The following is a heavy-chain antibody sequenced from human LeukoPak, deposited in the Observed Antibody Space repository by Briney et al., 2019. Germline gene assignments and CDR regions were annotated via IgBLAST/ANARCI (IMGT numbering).Heavy chain of an antibody. D-gene: IGHD3-16*01. J-gene: IGHJ4*02. V-gene: IGHV4-59*01. Sequence: SETLSLTCTVSGGSISSYYWSWIRQPPGKGLEWIGYIYYSGSTNYNPSLKSRVTISVDTSKNQFSLKLSSVTAADTAVYYCARGVGYDYVWGSYSYFDYWGQGTLVTVSS. CDR1: GGSISSYY. CDR2: IYYSGST. CDR3: ARGVGYDYVWGSYSYFDY.